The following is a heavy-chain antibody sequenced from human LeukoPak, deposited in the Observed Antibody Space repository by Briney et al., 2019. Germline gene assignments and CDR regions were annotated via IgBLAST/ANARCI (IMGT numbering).Heavy chain of an antibody. CDR1: GDSISSYY. CDR3: VRESDWLFDH. V-gene: IGHV4-59*01. CDR2: NYYRGST. D-gene: IGHD3-9*01. J-gene: IGHJ4*02. Sequence: SETLSLTCTVPGDSISSYYWTSVPQPPAKGMEWIGDNYYRGSTDYNPSLKSRVTISVDTSKNQFSLRLSSVTAADTAVYNCVRESDWLFDHWGPGTLVTVSS.